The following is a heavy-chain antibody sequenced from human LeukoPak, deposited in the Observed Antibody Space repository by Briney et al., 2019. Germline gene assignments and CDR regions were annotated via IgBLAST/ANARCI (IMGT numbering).Heavy chain of an antibody. V-gene: IGHV3-74*01. Sequence: GGSLRLSCAASGFNFDDYGMNWVRQAPGMGLVWLSRINPDGSRTDYADSVKGRFTISRDNAKNTLYLQMSSLRAEDTAVYFCSRAGSYRFDFWGQGTLVTVSS. CDR2: INPDGSRT. CDR3: SRAGSYRFDF. J-gene: IGHJ4*02. CDR1: GFNFDDYG. D-gene: IGHD2-15*01.